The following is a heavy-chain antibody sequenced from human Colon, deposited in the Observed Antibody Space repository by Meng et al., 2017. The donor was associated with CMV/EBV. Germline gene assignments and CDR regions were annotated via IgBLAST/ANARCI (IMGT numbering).Heavy chain of an antibody. Sequence: GESLKISCAISEFSLSTYCIHWVRQVPGKGLVWVARIYNDGSNEKYADSVKGRVTIFRDNAKNSFFLHRNSLRGEDSAMYYCARSLKASYSSGWSTTLEYWGQGTLVTVSS. V-gene: IGHV3-74*01. CDR1: EFSLSTYC. CDR3: ARSLKASYSSGWSTTLEY. D-gene: IGHD3-22*01. J-gene: IGHJ4*02. CDR2: IYNDGSNE.